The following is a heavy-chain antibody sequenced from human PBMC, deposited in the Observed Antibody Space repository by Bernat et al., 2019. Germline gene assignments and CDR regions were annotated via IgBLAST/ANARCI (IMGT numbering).Heavy chain of an antibody. CDR1: GFTFDDYA. V-gene: IGHV3-9*01. J-gene: IGHJ4*02. D-gene: IGHD5-18*01. CDR3: AKLGGYSYGGPLDY. Sequence: EVQLVESGGGLVQPGRSLRLSCAASGFTFDDYAMYWVRQAPGKGLEWVSGISWDSDSIGYADSVKGRFTISRDNAKNSLYLQMNSLRAEDTAVYYCAKLGGYSYGGPLDYWGQGTLVTVSS. CDR2: ISWDSDSI.